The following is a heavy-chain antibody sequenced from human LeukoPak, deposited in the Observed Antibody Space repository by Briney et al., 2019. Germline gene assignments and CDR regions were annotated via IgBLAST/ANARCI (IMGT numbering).Heavy chain of an antibody. CDR1: GFTFNSAW. D-gene: IGHD5-18*01. J-gene: IGHJ4*02. CDR2: IKQDGSEK. CDR3: ARAPRSFWDTAMVTTLFDY. V-gene: IGHV3-7*01. Sequence: GGSLRLSCAASGFTFNSAWMSWVRQAPGKGLEWVANIKQDGSEKYYVDSVKGRFTISRDNAKNSLYLQMNSLRAEDTAVYYCARAPRSFWDTAMVTTLFDYWGQGTLVTVSS.